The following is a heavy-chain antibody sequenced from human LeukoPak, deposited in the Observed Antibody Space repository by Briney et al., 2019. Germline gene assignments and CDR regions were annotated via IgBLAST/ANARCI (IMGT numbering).Heavy chain of an antibody. CDR3: FTGSAYYSDS. CDR2: ISPDGNEK. Sequence: GGSLRLSCAAPGFTLRRYAMHWVRQAPGKGLGGVAVISPDGNEKYYADSVKGRFTLSRDNSENKVFLQMNSLRPEDRALISCFTGSAYYSDSWGQGTLVTVS. V-gene: IGHV3-30*01. J-gene: IGHJ5*01. CDR1: GFTLRRYA. D-gene: IGHD3-22*01.